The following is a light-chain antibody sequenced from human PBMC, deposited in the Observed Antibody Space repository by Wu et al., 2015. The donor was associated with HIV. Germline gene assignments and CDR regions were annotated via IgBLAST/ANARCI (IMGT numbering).Light chain of an antibody. V-gene: IGKV3-15*01. J-gene: IGKJ1*01. Sequence: KVMTQSPATLSVSVGERATLSCRASQSIGNNLAWYQQKPGQAPRLLMYGASARATDLPARFSGSGSATEFTLTISSLQSEDIAVYYCQQYYDWPWTFGQGTKVDIK. CDR1: QSIGNN. CDR2: GAS. CDR3: QQYYDWPWT.